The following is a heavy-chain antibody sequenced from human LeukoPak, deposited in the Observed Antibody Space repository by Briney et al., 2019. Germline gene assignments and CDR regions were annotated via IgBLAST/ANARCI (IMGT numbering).Heavy chain of an antibody. J-gene: IGHJ4*02. V-gene: IGHV3-23*01. CDR1: GSTFNSDA. Sequence: PGGSLRLSCAGSGSTFNSDAVSWVRQAPGKGLEWVSFISGSGDSPKYADSVKGRFTMSRDNSKNVVYLLMNNLRVEDTAVYYCANWFHVDYWGQGTLVTVSS. D-gene: IGHD3-9*01. CDR3: ANWFHVDY. CDR2: ISGSGDSP.